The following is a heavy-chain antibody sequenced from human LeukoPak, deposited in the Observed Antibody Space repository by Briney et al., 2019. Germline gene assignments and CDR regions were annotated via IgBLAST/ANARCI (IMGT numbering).Heavy chain of an antibody. CDR3: ARAPEFSSGWLLDC. J-gene: IGHJ4*02. CDR1: GGSISSYY. D-gene: IGHD6-19*01. Sequence: PSETLSLTCSVSGGSISSYYGSWIRQSAGKGLEWIGRIHTSGSTNYNPSLRSRVTTSVDTSKNQFSLKVSFVSAADTGVYYCARAPEFSSGWLLDCWGQGSLVTVSS. V-gene: IGHV4-4*07. CDR2: IHTSGST.